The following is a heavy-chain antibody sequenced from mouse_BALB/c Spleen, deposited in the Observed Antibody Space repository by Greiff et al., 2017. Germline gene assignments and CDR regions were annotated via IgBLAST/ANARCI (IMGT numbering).Heavy chain of an antibody. Sequence: QVQLQQSGPELVKPGASVKMSCKASGYTFTDYVISWVKQRTGQGLEWIGEIYPGSGSTYYNEKFKGKATLTADKSSNTAYMQLSSLTSEDSAVYFCARREYGNYGAYWGQGTLVTVSA. J-gene: IGHJ3*01. CDR1: GYTFTDYV. CDR3: ARREYGNYGAY. D-gene: IGHD2-1*01. V-gene: IGHV1-81*01. CDR2: IYPGSGST.